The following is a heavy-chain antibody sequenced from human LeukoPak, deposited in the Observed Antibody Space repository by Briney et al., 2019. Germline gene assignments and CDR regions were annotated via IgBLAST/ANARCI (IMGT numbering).Heavy chain of an antibody. CDR1: GFTFSGYW. CDR2: INQDGSEK. D-gene: IGHD1-1*01. Sequence: GGYLRLSCAAAGFTFSGYWMSWGRQAPGKGLEWVASINQDGSEKYYVDAVRGRVTISRDNAKNSLDLQVNSLRSEDTAAYFCARIQLFLRMHGGNGLDIWGQGAMVTVSS. J-gene: IGHJ3*02. CDR3: ARIQLFLRMHGGNGLDI. V-gene: IGHV3-7*04.